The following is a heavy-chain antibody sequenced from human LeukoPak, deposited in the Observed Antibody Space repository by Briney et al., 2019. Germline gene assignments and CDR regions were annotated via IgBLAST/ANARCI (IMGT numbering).Heavy chain of an antibody. CDR1: GFTVPNYA. CDR3: AKGFYYDGRGDYLDF. D-gene: IGHD3-22*01. Sequence: GGTLRLSCAASGFTVPNYAMAWVRQAPGKGLEWVSRSVGGYNTYYADSVEGRFTISRDNSKNTLYLQLTSLRAEDTAVYYWAKGFYYDGRGDYLDFWGQGTLATVSS. J-gene: IGHJ4*02. V-gene: IGHV3-23*01. CDR2: RSVGGYNT.